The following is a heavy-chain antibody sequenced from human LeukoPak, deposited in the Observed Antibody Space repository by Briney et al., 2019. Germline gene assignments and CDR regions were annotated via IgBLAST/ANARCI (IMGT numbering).Heavy chain of an antibody. J-gene: IGHJ6*03. D-gene: IGHD2-15*01. CDR2: MNLNSGNT. V-gene: IGHV1-8*01. CDR3: ARALRGIVVLPHYYYYYMDV. Sequence: ASVTVSFTASGYTFTSYDINWVRQAPGQGHGRVGWMNLNSGNTGYAQKFQGRVTITRNNAISTAYMELSSLRSEDTAVYYCARALRGIVVLPHYYYYYMDVWGKGTTVTVSS. CDR1: GYTFTSYD.